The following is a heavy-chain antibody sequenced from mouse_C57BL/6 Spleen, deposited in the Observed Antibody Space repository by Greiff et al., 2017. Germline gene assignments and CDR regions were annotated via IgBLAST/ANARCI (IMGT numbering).Heavy chain of an antibody. CDR2: IDPSDSYT. D-gene: IGHD2-5*01. CDR1: GYTFTSYW. J-gene: IGHJ2*01. Sequence: QVQLQQPGAELVKPGASVKLSCKASGYTFTSYWMQWVKQRPGQGLEWIGEIDPSDSYTNYNQKFKGKATLTVDTSSSTAYMQLSRLTSEDSAVYYCARRDYSNFFDYWGQGTTLTGSS. CDR3: ARRDYSNFFDY. V-gene: IGHV1-50*01.